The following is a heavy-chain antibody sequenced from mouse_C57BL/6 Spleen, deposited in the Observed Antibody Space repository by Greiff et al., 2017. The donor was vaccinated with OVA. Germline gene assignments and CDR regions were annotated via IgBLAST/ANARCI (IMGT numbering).Heavy chain of an antibody. Sequence: EVKLVESGGGLVKPGGSLKLSCAASGFTFSDYGMHWVRQAPEKGLEWVAYISSGSSTIYYADTVKGRFTIARDNAKNTLFLQMTSLRSEDTAMYYCARESNYRYYFDYWGQGTTLTVSS. V-gene: IGHV5-17*01. D-gene: IGHD2-5*01. CDR1: GFTFSDYG. CDR3: ARESNYRYYFDY. J-gene: IGHJ2*01. CDR2: ISSGSSTI.